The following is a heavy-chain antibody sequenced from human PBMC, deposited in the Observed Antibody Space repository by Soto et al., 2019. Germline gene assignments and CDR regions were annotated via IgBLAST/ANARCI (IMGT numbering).Heavy chain of an antibody. J-gene: IGHJ5*02. Sequence: SETLSLTCTVSGGSISSYYWSWIRQPPGKGLEWIGYIYSSGSATYNPSLKSRVTISVDTSKNHFSLKLNSVTAVDTAIYYCARSGGPGADDWFDPWGQGTLVTVSS. CDR3: ARSGGPGADDWFDP. D-gene: IGHD2-15*01. CDR1: GGSISSYY. V-gene: IGHV4-59*01. CDR2: IYSSGSA.